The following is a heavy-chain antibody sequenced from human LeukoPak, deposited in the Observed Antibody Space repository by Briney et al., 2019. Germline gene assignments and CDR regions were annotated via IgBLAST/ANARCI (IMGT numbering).Heavy chain of an antibody. CDR3: ARCVRLGYCSGAGLEY. CDR1: GFTFSSYG. V-gene: IGHV3-30*03. J-gene: IGHJ4*02. D-gene: IGHD2-15*01. CDR2: ISYDGRDQ. Sequence: GGSLRLSCAASGFTFSSYGMHWVRQATGKGLEWLTVISYDGRDQFYADSVKGRFTISRDNSKNTLYLQINTLTAEDTAMYYCARCVRLGYCSGAGLEYWGQGTLVTVSS.